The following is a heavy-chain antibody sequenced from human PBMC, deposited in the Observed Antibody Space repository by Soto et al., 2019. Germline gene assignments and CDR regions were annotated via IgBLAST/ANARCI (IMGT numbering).Heavy chain of an antibody. CDR3: ARGFGEAEYVFDY. D-gene: IGHD3-10*01. CDR2: IWYDGSNK. V-gene: IGHV3-33*01. CDR1: GFTFSSYG. J-gene: IGHJ4*02. Sequence: GGSLRLSCAASGFTFSSYGMHWVRQAPGKGLEWVAVIWYDGSNKYYADSVKGRFTISRDNSKNTLYLQMNSLRAEDTAVYYCARGFGEAEYVFDYWGQGTLVTVSS.